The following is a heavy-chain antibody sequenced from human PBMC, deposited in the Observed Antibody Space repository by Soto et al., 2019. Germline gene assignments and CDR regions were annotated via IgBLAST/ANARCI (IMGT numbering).Heavy chain of an antibody. D-gene: IGHD3-22*01. CDR3: VKDRDSNSWPSRDF. CDR2: ISPNSGNT. V-gene: IGHV1-18*01. Sequence: QVHLVQSGAEVKKPGASVNVSCKTSGYTFTRNGISWVRQAPGQGLEWMGWISPNSGNTRYAQKLQDRVIMTTDTSTSTAYMELRSLRSDDTAVYYCVKDRDSNSWPSRDFWRPVNTVTVSS. CDR1: GYTFTRNG. J-gene: IGHJ6*02.